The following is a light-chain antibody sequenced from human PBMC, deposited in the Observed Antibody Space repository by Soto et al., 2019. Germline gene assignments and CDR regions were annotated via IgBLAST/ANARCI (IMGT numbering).Light chain of an antibody. CDR3: QTWGTGPHVV. V-gene: IGLV4-69*01. CDR2: LNSDGSH. J-gene: IGLJ2*01. CDR1: SGPSSYA. Sequence: QPVLTQSPSASASVGASVKLTCTLSSGPSSYAIAWHQQQPEKAPRYLMELNSDGSHNKGDGIPDRFSGSSSGAEHYLTISNLQSEDEADYYCQTWGTGPHVVFGGGTKLTVL.